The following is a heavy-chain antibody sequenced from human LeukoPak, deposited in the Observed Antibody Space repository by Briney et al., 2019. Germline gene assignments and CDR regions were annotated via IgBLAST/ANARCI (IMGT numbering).Heavy chain of an antibody. J-gene: IGHJ4*02. V-gene: IGHV3-30*04. CDR2: TSYNGNNK. D-gene: IGHD3-22*01. Sequence: GRSLRLSCVATGFTFSSYAMHWVRQAPGKGLEWVAGTSYNGNNKFYADSVKGRFSISRDNSKNTLYLQMDSLRAEDTAVYYRAKGDNYYDRTGYYHVRALFDYWGQGALVTVSS. CDR1: GFTFSSYA. CDR3: AKGDNYYDRTGYYHVRALFDY.